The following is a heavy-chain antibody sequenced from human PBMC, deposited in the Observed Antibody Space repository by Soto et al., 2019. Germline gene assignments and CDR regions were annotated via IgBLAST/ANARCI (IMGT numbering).Heavy chain of an antibody. CDR2: FSDSGST. CDR1: GGSFSGNY. Sequence: QVHIQQWGAGLLKPSETLSLICAVSGGSFSGNYWTWIRQPPGKGLEWIGEFSDSGSTNYNPSLKSRVTISEDMSKSQFSLKLSSVTAADTAVYYCARGNFYYGMEVWGQGTTVTVSS. J-gene: IGHJ6*02. CDR3: ARGNFYYGMEV. V-gene: IGHV4-34*01.